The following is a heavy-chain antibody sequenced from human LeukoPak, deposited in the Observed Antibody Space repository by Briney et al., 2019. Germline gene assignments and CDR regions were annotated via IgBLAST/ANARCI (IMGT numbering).Heavy chain of an antibody. D-gene: IGHD6-19*01. V-gene: IGHV3-23*01. J-gene: IGHJ4*02. CDR3: AKGESSGWYVISPFDY. CDR1: GFTFSSYA. Sequence: PGGSLRLSCAASGFTFSSYAMSWVRQAPGKGLEWVSAISGSGGSKYYADSVKGRFTISRDNSKNTLYLQMNSLRAEDTAVYYCAKGESSGWYVISPFDYWGQGTLVTVSS. CDR2: ISGSGGSK.